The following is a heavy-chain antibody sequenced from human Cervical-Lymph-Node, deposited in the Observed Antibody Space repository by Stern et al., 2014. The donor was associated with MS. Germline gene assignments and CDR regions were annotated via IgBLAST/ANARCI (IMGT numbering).Heavy chain of an antibody. CDR3: ARDYCSSTNCYSGWFDP. J-gene: IGHJ5*02. V-gene: IGHV4-31*03. D-gene: IGHD2-2*01. CDR2: IYYSGST. Sequence: QLQESGPRLVKPSQTLSLTCTVSGGSISSGGFYWSWIRQHPGKGLEWIGYIYYSGSTYFNPSLKSRVNTSLCTSKNQFSLQLRSVTAADTAVYYCARDYCSSTNCYSGWFDPWGQGTLVTVSS. CDR1: GGSISSGGFY.